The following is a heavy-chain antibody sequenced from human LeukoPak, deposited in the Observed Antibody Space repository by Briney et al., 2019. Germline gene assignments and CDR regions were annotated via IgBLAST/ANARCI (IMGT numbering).Heavy chain of an antibody. V-gene: IGHV4-61*02. CDR3: ARAQQWLGFDY. CDR2: IYTSGST. J-gene: IGHJ4*02. Sequence: PSETLSLTCTVSGGSISSGSDYWSWIRLPAGKGLEWSGRIYTSGSTNYNPSLKSRDTISVDPSKNQFSLKLGSVTAADTAVYYCARAQQWLGFDYWGQGTLVTVSS. CDR1: GGSISSGSDY. D-gene: IGHD6-19*01.